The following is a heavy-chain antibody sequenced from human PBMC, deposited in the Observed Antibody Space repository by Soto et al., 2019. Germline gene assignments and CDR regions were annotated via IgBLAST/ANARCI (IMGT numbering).Heavy chain of an antibody. V-gene: IGHV1-18*01. CDR3: ARDLDSGPVVVVAATRGGWFDP. CDR2: ISAYNGNT. CDR1: GYTFTSYG. Sequence: ASVKVSCKASGYTFTSYGISWVRQAPGQGLEWMGWISAYNGNTNYAQKLQGRVTMTTDTSTSTAYMELRSLRSDDTAVYYCARDLDSGPVVVVAATRGGWFDPWGQGTLVTVSS. D-gene: IGHD2-15*01. J-gene: IGHJ5*02.